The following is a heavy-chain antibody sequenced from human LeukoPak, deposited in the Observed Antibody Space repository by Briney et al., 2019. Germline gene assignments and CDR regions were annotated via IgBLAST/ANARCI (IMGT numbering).Heavy chain of an antibody. Sequence: GGSLRLSCAASGFIFSRYDMSWVRQPPEEGLEWVSTISFAGDKTAYTDSVKGRFIISRDNSKNTVYLQMNSLRAEDTAVYYCAREGSYSSSWYFAAPSWYFDYWGQGTLVTVSS. CDR1: GFIFSRYD. CDR2: ISFAGDKT. J-gene: IGHJ4*02. D-gene: IGHD6-13*01. V-gene: IGHV3-23*01. CDR3: AREGSYSSSWYFAAPSWYFDY.